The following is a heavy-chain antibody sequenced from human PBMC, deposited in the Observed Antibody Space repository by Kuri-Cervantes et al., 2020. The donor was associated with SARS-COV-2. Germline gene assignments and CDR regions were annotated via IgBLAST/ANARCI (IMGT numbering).Heavy chain of an antibody. V-gene: IGHV3-23*01. CDR2: ISGSGGST. J-gene: IGHJ6*02. Sequence: GESLKISCAASGFTFSSYEMNWVRQAPGKGLEWVSGISGSGGSTDYADSVKGRFTISRDNSKNTLYLQMNSLTAEDTAVYYCARGGWLGRYYYYGMDVWGQGTTVTVSS. CDR3: ARGGWLGRYYYYGMDV. D-gene: IGHD6-19*01. CDR1: GFTFSSYE.